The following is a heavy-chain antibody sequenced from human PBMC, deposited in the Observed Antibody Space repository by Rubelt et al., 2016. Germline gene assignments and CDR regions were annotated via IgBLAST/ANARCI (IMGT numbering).Heavy chain of an antibody. D-gene: IGHD1-26*01. J-gene: IGHJ5*02. CDR1: GFTFSNAW. CDR2: IYSGGST. Sequence: EVQLVESGGGLVKPGGSLRLSCAASGFTFSNAWMSWVRQAPGKGLEWVSVIYSGGSTYYADSVKGRFTISRDKSKNTLYLQMNSLGAEDTAVYYCARAWDSERFDPWGQGTLVTVSS. V-gene: IGHV3-66*01. CDR3: ARAWDSERFDP.